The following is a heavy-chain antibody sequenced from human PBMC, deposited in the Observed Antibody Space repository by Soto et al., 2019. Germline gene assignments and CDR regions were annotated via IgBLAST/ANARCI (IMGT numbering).Heavy chain of an antibody. D-gene: IGHD3-10*01. Sequence: EVQLVESGGGLVQPGRSLRLSCAASGFTFDDYAMHWLRQAPGKGLEWVSGISWNSGSIGYADSVKGRFTISRDNAKNSLYLQMNSLRAEDTALYYCAKELSRGGGPYYYGMDVWGQGTTVTVSS. J-gene: IGHJ6*02. CDR2: ISWNSGSI. CDR1: GFTFDDYA. V-gene: IGHV3-9*01. CDR3: AKELSRGGGPYYYGMDV.